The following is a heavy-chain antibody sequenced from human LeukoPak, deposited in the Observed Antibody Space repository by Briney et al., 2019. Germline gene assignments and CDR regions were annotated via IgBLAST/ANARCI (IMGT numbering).Heavy chain of an antibody. CDR2: ISSSSSYI. Sequence: GGSLRLSCAASGFTFSSYSMNWVRQAPGKGLEWVSSISSSSSYIYYADSVKGRFTISRDNSKNTLYLQMNSLRAEDTAVYYCARDGLVVPAPINWFDPWGQGTLVTVSS. D-gene: IGHD2-2*01. CDR3: ARDGLVVPAPINWFDP. CDR1: GFTFSSYS. J-gene: IGHJ5*02. V-gene: IGHV3-21*01.